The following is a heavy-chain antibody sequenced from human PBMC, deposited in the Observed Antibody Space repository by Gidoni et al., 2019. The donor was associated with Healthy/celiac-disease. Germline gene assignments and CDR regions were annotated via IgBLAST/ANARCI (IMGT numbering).Heavy chain of an antibody. V-gene: IGHV4-61*01. CDR3: ARGVYGDYVWSGYFDY. CDR1: GGSVSSGSYY. Sequence: QVQLQESGPGLVKPSETLSLTCTVSGGSVSSGSYYWSWIRQPPGKGLGWIGYIYYSGSTNYNPSLKSLVTISVDTSKNQFSLKLSSVTAADTAVYYCARGVYGDYVWSGYFDYWGQGTLVTVSS. D-gene: IGHD4-17*01. J-gene: IGHJ4*02. CDR2: IYYSGST.